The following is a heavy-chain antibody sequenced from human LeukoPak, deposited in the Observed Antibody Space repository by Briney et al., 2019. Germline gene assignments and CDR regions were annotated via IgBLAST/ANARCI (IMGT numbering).Heavy chain of an antibody. D-gene: IGHD5-24*01. CDR1: GFPLSSYW. Sequence: GGSLRLSCVASGFPLSSYWMTWVRQAPGKGLEWVANIKQDGSKKSYVDSVKGRFTISRDNAKNSLYLQMDSLRAEDTAIYYCTRVGYIDEGIDYWGQGTLVTVSS. CDR2: IKQDGSKK. CDR3: TRVGYIDEGIDY. V-gene: IGHV3-7*04. J-gene: IGHJ4*02.